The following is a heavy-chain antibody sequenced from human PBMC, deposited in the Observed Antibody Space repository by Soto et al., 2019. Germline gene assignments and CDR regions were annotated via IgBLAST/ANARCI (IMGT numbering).Heavy chain of an antibody. CDR3: ARGRITSAGFGFDP. CDR2: MNPNSGNT. J-gene: IGHJ5*02. D-gene: IGHD3-10*01. CDR1: GYTFTSYD. Sequence: ASVKVSCKASGYTFTSYDINWVRQATGQGLEWMGWMNPNSGNTGYAQKFQGRVTMTRNTSISTAYMELSSLRSEDTAVYYCARGRITSAGFGFDPWGQGTLVTVSS. V-gene: IGHV1-8*01.